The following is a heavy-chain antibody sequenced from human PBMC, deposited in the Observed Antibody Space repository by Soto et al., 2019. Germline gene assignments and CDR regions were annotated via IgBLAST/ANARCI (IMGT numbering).Heavy chain of an antibody. CDR1: GYTFTSYG. CDR2: ISAYNGNT. J-gene: IGHJ5*02. V-gene: IGHV1-18*01. CDR3: ARIGEDSSGHNWFDP. Sequence: GASVKVSCKASGYTFTSYGISWVRQAPGQGLEWMGWISAYNGNTNYAQKLQGRVTMTTDTSTGTAYMELRSLRSDDTAVYYCARIGEDSSGHNWFDPWGQGTLVTVSS. D-gene: IGHD3-22*01.